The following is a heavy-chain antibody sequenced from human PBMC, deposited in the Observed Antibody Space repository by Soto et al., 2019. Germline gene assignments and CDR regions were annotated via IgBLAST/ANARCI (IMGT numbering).Heavy chain of an antibody. Sequence: ASVKGSCKASGYTFTGYYMHWVRQAPGQGLEWMGWINPNSGGTNYAQKFQGWVTMTRDTSISTAYMELSRLRSDDTAVYYCARDLGYCSGGSCSYGMDVWGQGTTVTVSS. V-gene: IGHV1-2*04. D-gene: IGHD2-15*01. CDR1: GYTFTGYY. CDR2: INPNSGGT. J-gene: IGHJ6*02. CDR3: ARDLGYCSGGSCSYGMDV.